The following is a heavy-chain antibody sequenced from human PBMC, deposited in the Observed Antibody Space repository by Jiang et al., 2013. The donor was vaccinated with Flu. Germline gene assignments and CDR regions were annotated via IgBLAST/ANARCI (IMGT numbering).Heavy chain of an antibody. V-gene: IGHV3-30-3*01. J-gene: IGHJ4*02. CDR3: ARDRPDYYGSGIGGPDY. CDR2: ISYDGSNK. D-gene: IGHD3-10*01. Sequence: VISYDGSNKYYADSVKGRFTISRDNSKNTLYLQMNSLRAEDTAVYYCARDRPDYYGSGIGGPDYWGQGTLVTVSS.